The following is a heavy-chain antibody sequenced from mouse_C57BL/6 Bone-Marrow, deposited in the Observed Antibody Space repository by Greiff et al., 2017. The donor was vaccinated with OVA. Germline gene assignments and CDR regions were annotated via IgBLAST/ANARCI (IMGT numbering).Heavy chain of an antibody. J-gene: IGHJ4*01. D-gene: IGHD2-3*01. V-gene: IGHV14-4*01. CDR1: GFNIKDDY. CDR2: IDPENGDT. Sequence: VQLQQSGAELVRPGASVKLSCTASGFNIKDDYMHWVKQRPEQGLEWIGWIDPENGDTEHASKFQGKATITADTSSNTAYLQLSSLTSEDTAVYYCTVDGYYVGAMDYWGQGTSVTVSS. CDR3: TVDGYYVGAMDY.